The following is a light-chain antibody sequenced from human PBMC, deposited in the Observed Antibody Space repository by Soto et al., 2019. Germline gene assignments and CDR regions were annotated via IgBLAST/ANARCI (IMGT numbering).Light chain of an antibody. CDR1: QSVSSY. V-gene: IGKV3-15*01. J-gene: IGKJ1*01. CDR3: QQYNNWPRT. Sequence: EIVLTQSAATLSFSPGERAALSCRASQSVSSYLAWYQQKPGQAPRLLIYGASTRATGIPARFSGSGSGTEFTLTISSLQSEDFAVYYCQQYNNWPRTFGQGTKVDI. CDR2: GAS.